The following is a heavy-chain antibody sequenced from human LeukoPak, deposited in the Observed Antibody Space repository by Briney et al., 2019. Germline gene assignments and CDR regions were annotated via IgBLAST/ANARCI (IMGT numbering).Heavy chain of an antibody. CDR1: GYTFTSYG. CDR2: ISAYNGNT. CDR3: ARPRIVVVPAATISWWFDP. V-gene: IGHV1-18*01. J-gene: IGHJ5*02. D-gene: IGHD2-2*01. Sequence: ASVKVSCKASGYTFTSYGISWVRQAPGQGLEWMGWISAYNGNTNYAQKLQGRVTMTTDTSTSTAYMELRSLRSDDTAVYYCARPRIVVVPAATISWWFDPWGQGTLVTVSS.